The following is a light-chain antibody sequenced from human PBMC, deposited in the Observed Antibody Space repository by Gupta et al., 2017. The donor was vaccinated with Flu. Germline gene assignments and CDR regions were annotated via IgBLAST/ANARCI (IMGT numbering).Light chain of an antibody. J-gene: IGLJ2*01. V-gene: IGLV2-14*01. CDR1: SSDVGGYNY. CDR3: SSYTSSSTLVV. CDR2: EVS. Sequence: TQPPSVSGSPGQSITISCTGTSSDVGGYNYVSWYQQHPGKAPKLMIYEVSNRPSGVSNRFSGSKSGNTAYLTISGLQAEDEADYYCSSYTSSSTLVVFGGGTKLTVL.